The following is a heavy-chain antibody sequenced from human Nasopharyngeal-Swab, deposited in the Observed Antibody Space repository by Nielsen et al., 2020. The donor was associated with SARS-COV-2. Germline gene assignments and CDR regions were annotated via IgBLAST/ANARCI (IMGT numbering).Heavy chain of an antibody. CDR1: GYTFTSYY. D-gene: IGHD1-7*01. Sequence: ASVKVSCKVSGYTFTSYYLHWVRQAPGQGLEWMGIINPTDGSTSYAQKFEGRVIMTRVTSTSTVYMELNSLRSEDTAVYYCARVLPFRITGTSGMDVWGQGTTVTVPS. V-gene: IGHV1-46*01. CDR3: ARVLPFRITGTSGMDV. CDR2: INPTDGST. J-gene: IGHJ6*02.